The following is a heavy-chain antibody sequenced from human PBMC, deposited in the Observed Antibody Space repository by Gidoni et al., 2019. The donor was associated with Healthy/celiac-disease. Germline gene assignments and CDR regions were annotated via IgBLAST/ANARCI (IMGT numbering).Heavy chain of an antibody. J-gene: IGHJ3*02. D-gene: IGHD3-22*01. CDR2: IYHSGST. CDR1: GGSISSSNW. CDR3: ARDSSGYYYVGGNAFDI. Sequence: QVQLQESGPGLVKPSGTLSLTCAVSGGSISSSNWWSWVRQPPGKGLEWIGEIYHSGSTNYNPSLKSRVTISVDKSKNQFSLKLSSVTAADTAVYYCARDSSGYYYVGGNAFDIWGQGTMVTVSS. V-gene: IGHV4-4*02.